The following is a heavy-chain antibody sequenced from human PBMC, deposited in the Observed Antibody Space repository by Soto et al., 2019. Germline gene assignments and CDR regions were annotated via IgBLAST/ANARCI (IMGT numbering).Heavy chain of an antibody. V-gene: IGHV4-34*01. D-gene: IGHD1-7*01. CDR1: GGSFSGYY. Sequence: SETLSLTCAVYGGSFSGYYWSWIRQPPGKGLEWIGEINHSGSTNYNPSLKSRVTISVDTSKNQFSLKLSSVTAADTAVYYCARGRSKVPRITGTTCLDYWGQGTLATVSS. CDR2: INHSGST. J-gene: IGHJ4*02. CDR3: ARGRSKVPRITGTTCLDY.